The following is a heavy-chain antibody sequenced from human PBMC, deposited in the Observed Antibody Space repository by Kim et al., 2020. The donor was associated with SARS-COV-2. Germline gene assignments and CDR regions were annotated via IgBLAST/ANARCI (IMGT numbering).Heavy chain of an antibody. CDR3: AREVFDSYGYSPFDY. D-gene: IGHD5-18*01. V-gene: IGHV4-31*02. J-gene: IGHJ4*01. CDR2: IYYSGTT. Sequence: SETLSLTCSVSGGFISRGVYYWSWIRQHPGKGLEWIGNIYYSGTTYYNPSLKSRVTISVDTYKNQVSLKLSSVTAEDTAVYYCAREVFDSYGYSPFDYWG. CDR1: GGFISRGVYY.